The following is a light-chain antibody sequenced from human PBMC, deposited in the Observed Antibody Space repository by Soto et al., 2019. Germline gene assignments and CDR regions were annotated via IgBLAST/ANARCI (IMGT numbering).Light chain of an antibody. Sequence: QSALTQPASVSGSPGQSITISCTGTSSDVGSYNLVSWYQQHPGKAPKLMIYEVSQRPSGVSNRFSGSKSGNTASLTISGIQAEDEADYYCCSYAGSIHWVFGGGTKLTVL. CDR1: SSDVGSYNL. CDR3: CSYAGSIHWV. J-gene: IGLJ3*02. CDR2: EVS. V-gene: IGLV2-23*02.